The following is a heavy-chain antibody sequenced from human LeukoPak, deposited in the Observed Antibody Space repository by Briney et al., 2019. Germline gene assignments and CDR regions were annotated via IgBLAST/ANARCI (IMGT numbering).Heavy chain of an antibody. CDR1: GFTVSNNY. CDR2: IYSGGRT. Sequence: GGSLRLSCAASGFTVSNNYMSWVRQAPGKGLEWVSVIYSGGRTYYADSVKGRFTISRDNSKNTLYLQMNSLRAEDTAVYYCARRPPTDWGLDYWGQGTLVTVSS. V-gene: IGHV3-53*01. D-gene: IGHD3-9*01. CDR3: ARRPPTDWGLDY. J-gene: IGHJ4*02.